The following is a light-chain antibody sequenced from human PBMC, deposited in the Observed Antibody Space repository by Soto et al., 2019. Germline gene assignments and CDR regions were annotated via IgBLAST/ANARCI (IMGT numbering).Light chain of an antibody. V-gene: IGKV3-15*01. CDR1: QSVNSD. CDR2: AAS. Sequence: IVLTQSPAKLSVSAGERATLSCRASQSVNSDLAWYQQKPGQAPRLLIYAASTRATGIPPKFSGSGSGTEFTLTISSLQSEDFAVYYCQQYNNWPPITFGQGTRLEIK. CDR3: QQYNNWPPIT. J-gene: IGKJ5*01.